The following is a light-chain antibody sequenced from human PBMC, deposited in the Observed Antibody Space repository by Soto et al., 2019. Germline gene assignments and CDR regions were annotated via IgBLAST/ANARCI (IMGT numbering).Light chain of an antibody. V-gene: IGLV2-8*01. Sequence: QSVLTQPPSASGSPGQLVTISCTGTTSDVGGYNYVSWYQLHPDKVPKLIIYEVNKRPSGVPDRFSGSKSGSTASLTVSGLQAEDEADYFCSSYAGSKNFILFGGGTKVTVL. CDR1: TSDVGGYNY. CDR2: EVN. J-gene: IGLJ2*01. CDR3: SSYAGSKNFIL.